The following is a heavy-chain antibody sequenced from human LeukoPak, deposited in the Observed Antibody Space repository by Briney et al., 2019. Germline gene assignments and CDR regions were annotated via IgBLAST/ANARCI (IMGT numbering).Heavy chain of an antibody. J-gene: IGHJ4*02. CDR1: GGSISSSSYY. Sequence: SETLSLTCTVSGGSISSSSYYWGWIRQPPGKGLEWIGSIYYSGSTYYNPSLKSRVTISVDTSKNQFSLKLSSVSAADTAVYYCASKRIVATIYDYWGQGTLVTVSS. CDR2: IYYSGST. D-gene: IGHD5-12*01. V-gene: IGHV4-39*01. CDR3: ASKRIVATIYDY.